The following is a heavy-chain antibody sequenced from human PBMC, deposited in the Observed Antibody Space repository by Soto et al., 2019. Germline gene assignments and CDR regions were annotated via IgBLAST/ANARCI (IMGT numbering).Heavy chain of an antibody. J-gene: IGHJ6*02. CDR2: IYYSGST. V-gene: IGHV4-61*01. CDR1: GCSVSSGSYY. Sequence: PSETLSLTCTVSGCSVSSGSYYWSWIRQPPGKGLEWIGYIYYSGSTNYNPSLKSRVTISVDTSKNQFSLKLSSVTAADTAVYYCARERLRFLEWSTYYDMDVWGQGTTVTVSS. CDR3: ARERLRFLEWSTYYDMDV. D-gene: IGHD3-3*01.